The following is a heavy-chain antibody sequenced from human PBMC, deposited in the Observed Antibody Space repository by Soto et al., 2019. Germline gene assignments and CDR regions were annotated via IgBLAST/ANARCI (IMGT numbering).Heavy chain of an antibody. CDR1: GGSFTSNKC. V-gene: IGHV4-4*02. CDR3: SSRDPGNSVDY. J-gene: IGHJ4*02. CDR2: IYRTGSN. D-gene: IGHD5-12*01. Sequence: PSEILFLNCGVSGGSFTSNKCWTWFRQPQGQGLEWIGEIYRTGSNNYNPSLKRRVTISLDKSENQFSLKVTSLTAADTAVYYCSSRDPGNSVDYWGQGTLVTDS.